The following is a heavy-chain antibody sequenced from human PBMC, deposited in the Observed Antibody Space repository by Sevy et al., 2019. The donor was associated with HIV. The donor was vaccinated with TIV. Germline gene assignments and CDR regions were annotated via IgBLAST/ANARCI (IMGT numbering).Heavy chain of an antibody. J-gene: IGHJ4*02. CDR1: GFTFSSYA. CDR2: ISYDGSNK. CDR3: ARAYSGSQGDY. D-gene: IGHD3-10*01. V-gene: IGHV3-30-3*01. Sequence: GGSLRLSCAASGFTFSSYAMHWVRQAPGKGLEWVAVISYDGSNKYYADSVKGRLTISRDNSKNTLYLQMNSLRAEDTAVYYCARAYSGSQGDYWGQGTLVTVSS.